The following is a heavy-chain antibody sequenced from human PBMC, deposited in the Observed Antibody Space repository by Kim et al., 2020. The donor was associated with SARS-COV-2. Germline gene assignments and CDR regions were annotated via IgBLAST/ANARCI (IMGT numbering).Heavy chain of an antibody. CDR1: GFTLSDHY. CDR2: TRNRANSYTT. D-gene: IGHD1-1*01. V-gene: IGHV3-72*01. CDR3: VRSSDNWVDWFDP. Sequence: GGSLRLSCAASGFTLSDHYMDWVRQAPGKGLEWVGRTRNRANSYTTEYAASVKGRFTISRDDSENSLYLQMNSLQTEDTAVYYCVRSSDNWVDWFDPWGQGTLVTVSS. J-gene: IGHJ5*02.